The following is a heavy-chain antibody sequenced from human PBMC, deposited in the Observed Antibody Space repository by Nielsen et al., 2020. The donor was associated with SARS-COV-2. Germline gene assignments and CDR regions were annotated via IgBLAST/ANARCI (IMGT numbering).Heavy chain of an antibody. J-gene: IGHJ1*01. V-gene: IGHV1-69*13. D-gene: IGHD5-24*01. CDR1: GGTFSSYA. Sequence: VKVSCKASGGTFSSYAISWVRQAPGQGLEWMGGIIPIFGTANYAQKFQGRVTITADESTSTAYMELSSLRSEDTAVYYCASSRREVDEYFQHWGQGTLVTVSS. CDR2: IIPIFGTA. CDR3: ASSRREVDEYFQH.